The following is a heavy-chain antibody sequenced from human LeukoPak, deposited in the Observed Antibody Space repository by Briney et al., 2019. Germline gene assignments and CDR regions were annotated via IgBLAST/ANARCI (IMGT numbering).Heavy chain of an antibody. CDR1: GEFFGGSY. D-gene: IGHD5-12*01. J-gene: IGHJ4*02. CDR3: ARGWWLRGLDY. Sequence: PSETLSLTCTVHGEFFGGSYWNWIRQSPGKGLEWIGEINHSGNTNYNPSLKSRVTISVDTSKNQFSLKLSSVTAADTAVYYCARGWWLRGLDYWGQGTLVTVSS. V-gene: IGHV4-34*01. CDR2: INHSGNT.